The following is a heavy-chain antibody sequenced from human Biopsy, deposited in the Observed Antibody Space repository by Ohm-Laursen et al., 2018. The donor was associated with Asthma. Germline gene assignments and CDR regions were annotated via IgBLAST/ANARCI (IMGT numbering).Heavy chain of an antibody. CDR2: ISYDGSSI. Sequence: SLRLSCSASGFSISSYGMHWVRQAPGKGLEWVAVISYDGSSIYYADSVKGRFTISRDNSKNTLSLQMNSLTAEDTAVHYCAREGVAGTHIEDWGQGTLVTVSS. CDR1: GFSISSYG. D-gene: IGHD6-19*01. CDR3: AREGVAGTHIED. J-gene: IGHJ4*02. V-gene: IGHV3-30*19.